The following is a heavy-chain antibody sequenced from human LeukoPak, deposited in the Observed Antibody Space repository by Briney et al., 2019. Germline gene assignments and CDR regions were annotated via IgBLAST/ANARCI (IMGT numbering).Heavy chain of an antibody. CDR3: ARDSGEVPDY. D-gene: IGHD3-10*01. CDR2: IHHSGST. V-gene: IGHV4-38-2*02. J-gene: IGHJ4*02. Sequence: PSETLSLTCTVSGYSISSGYYWGWIRQPPGKGLEWIGSIHHSGSTYYNPSLKSRVTISVDTSKNQFSLYLSSVTAADTAVYYCARDSGEVPDYWGQGTLVTVSS. CDR1: GYSISSGYY.